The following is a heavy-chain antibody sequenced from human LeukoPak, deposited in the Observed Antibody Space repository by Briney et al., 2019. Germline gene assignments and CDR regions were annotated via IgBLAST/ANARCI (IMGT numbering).Heavy chain of an antibody. V-gene: IGHV4-34*01. CDR1: SGSFSGYY. J-gene: IGHJ3*02. CDR3: ARLGPGYTHAFDI. Sequence: SETLSLTCAIYSGSFSGYYWNWIRQPPGKGLEWIGEINHSGSTNYNPSLKSRVTISLDTSKNQFSLKLTSVTAADTAVYYCARLGPGYTHAFDIWGQGTMVTVSS. D-gene: IGHD5-24*01. CDR2: INHSGST.